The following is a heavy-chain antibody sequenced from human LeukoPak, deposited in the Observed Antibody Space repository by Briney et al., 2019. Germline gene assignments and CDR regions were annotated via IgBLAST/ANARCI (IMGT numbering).Heavy chain of an antibody. D-gene: IGHD3-3*01. J-gene: IGHJ4*02. CDR2: INPSGGST. CDR3: ARDPPEGSGYYCDY. V-gene: IGHV1-46*01. CDR1: GYTFTGHE. Sequence: GASVKVSCTVSGYTFTGHEIHWVRQAPGQGLEWMGIINPSGGSTSYAQRFQGRVIMTRDTSTSTVYMELSSLRSEDTAVYYCARDPPEGSGYYCDYWGQGTLVTVSS.